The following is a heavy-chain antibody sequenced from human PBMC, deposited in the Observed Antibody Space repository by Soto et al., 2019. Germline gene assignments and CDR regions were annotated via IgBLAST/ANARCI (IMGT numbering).Heavy chain of an antibody. D-gene: IGHD6-6*01. V-gene: IGHV4-31*03. CDR2: IYDNGSP. Sequence: QVQLQESGPGLVKPSQTPSLTCTVSGASISSGGHYWNWIRQHPGKGLEWIGNIYDNGSPNYNASLKSRVTISLDTSKNHFSLRLSSVTAADTDLYYCARGISARPSRFDPWGQGALVTVSS. CDR3: ARGISARPSRFDP. J-gene: IGHJ5*02. CDR1: GASISSGGHY.